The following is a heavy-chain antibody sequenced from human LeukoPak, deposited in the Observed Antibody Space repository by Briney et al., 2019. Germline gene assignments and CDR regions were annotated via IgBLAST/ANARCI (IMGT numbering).Heavy chain of an antibody. CDR2: ISSSSSTI. CDR1: GFTFSDYY. V-gene: IGHV3-11*01. D-gene: IGHD3/OR15-3a*01. J-gene: IGHJ4*02. Sequence: GGSLRLSCAASGFTFSDYYMTWIRQAPGKGLEWISYISSSSSTIYYADSVKGRFTISRDNAKNSLYLQMNSLRAEDTAVYYCARVRSAGGWTFDHWGQGTLVTVSS. CDR3: ARVRSAGGWTFDH.